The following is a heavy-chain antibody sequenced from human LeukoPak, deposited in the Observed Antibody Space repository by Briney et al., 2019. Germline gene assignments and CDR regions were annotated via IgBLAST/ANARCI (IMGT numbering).Heavy chain of an antibody. D-gene: IGHD3-22*01. Sequence: GGSLRLSCAASGFTFSSYAMSWVRQAPGKGLEWVSAISGSGGSTYYADSVKGRFTNSRDNSKNTLYLQMNSLRAEDTAVYYCAKDRRSRYDSSGGGFDYWGQGTLVTVSS. CDR3: AKDRRSRYDSSGGGFDY. V-gene: IGHV3-23*01. CDR2: ISGSGGST. CDR1: GFTFSSYA. J-gene: IGHJ4*02.